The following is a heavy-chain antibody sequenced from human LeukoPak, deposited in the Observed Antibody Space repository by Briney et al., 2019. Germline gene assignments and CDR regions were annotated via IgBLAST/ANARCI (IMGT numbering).Heavy chain of an antibody. V-gene: IGHV3-21*01. CDR1: GFTFSSYS. CDR2: ISSSSSYI. J-gene: IGHJ4*02. Sequence: GGSLRLSCAASGFTFSSYSMNWVRQAPGKGLEWVSSISSSSSYIYYADSVKGRFTISRDNAKNPLYLQMNSLRAEDTAVYYCARDGVVPASSIDYWGQGTLVTVSS. CDR3: ARDGVVPASSIDY. D-gene: IGHD2-2*01.